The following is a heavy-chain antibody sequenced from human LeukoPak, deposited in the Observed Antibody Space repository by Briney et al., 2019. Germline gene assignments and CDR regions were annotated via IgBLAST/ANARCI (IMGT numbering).Heavy chain of an antibody. CDR2: ISGSGGST. V-gene: IGHV3-23*01. Sequence: GGSLRLSCAASGFTFSSYAMSWIRQAPGKGLEWVSAISGSGGSTYYADSVKGRFTISRDNSKNTLYLQMNSLRAEDTAVYYCAKASSDSSGWSYYWGQGTLVTVSS. J-gene: IGHJ4*02. D-gene: IGHD6-19*01. CDR1: GFTFSSYA. CDR3: AKASSDSSGWSYY.